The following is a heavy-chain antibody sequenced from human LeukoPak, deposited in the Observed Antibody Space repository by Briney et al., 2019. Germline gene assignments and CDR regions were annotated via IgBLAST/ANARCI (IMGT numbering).Heavy chain of an antibody. CDR1: GYTFTSYY. J-gene: IGHJ6*02. D-gene: IGHD6-13*01. Sequence: ASVKVSCKASGYTFTSYYMHWVRQAPGQGLEWMGIINPSGGSTNYAQKFQGRVTITADESTSTAYMELSSLRSEDTAVYYCARVSGSWGGYYYYYGMDVWGQGTTVTVSS. V-gene: IGHV1-46*01. CDR2: INPSGGST. CDR3: ARVSGSWGGYYYYYGMDV.